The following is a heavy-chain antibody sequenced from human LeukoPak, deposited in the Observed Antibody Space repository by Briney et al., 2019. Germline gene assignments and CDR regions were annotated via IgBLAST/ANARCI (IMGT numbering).Heavy chain of an antibody. CDR3: AQGGSEIYYFYHGKDV. V-gene: IGHV3-30*03. D-gene: IGHD3-10*01. CDR2: ISYDGSNK. CDR1: GLSLNSYA. Sequence: PGGSLRLSCAASGLSLNSYAIHWVRQAPGKGLEWVTAISYDGSNKHYADSVRGRFTISRDNSKNTLYLQMNSLRSDDTAVYYCAQGGSEIYYFYHGKDVWGRGTTVTVSS. J-gene: IGHJ6*02.